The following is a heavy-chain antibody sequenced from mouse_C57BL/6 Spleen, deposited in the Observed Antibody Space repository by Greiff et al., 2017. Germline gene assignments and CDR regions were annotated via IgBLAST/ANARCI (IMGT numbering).Heavy chain of an antibody. CDR1: VYTFTCYW. D-gene: IGHD3-2*02. V-gene: IGHV1-64*01. J-gene: IGHJ3*01. Sequence: QVQLQQSGSELVMPGASVKLSCKASVYTFTCYWMHWVKRRPGQGLEWIGMIHPTSGCTNYNEKFQSKATLTGAQSSSPAYMQLSSLTSEDSAVYYCARGSSGPFAYWGPGTLVSVSA. CDR3: ARGSSGPFAY. CDR2: IHPTSGCT.